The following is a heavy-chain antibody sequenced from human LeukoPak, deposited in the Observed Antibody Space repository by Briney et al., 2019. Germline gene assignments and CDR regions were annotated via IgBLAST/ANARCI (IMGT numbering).Heavy chain of an antibody. Sequence: PSETLSLTCTVSGGSISSYYWSWIRQPPGKGLEWIGYIYYSGSTNYNPSLKSRVTISVDTSKNQFSLKLASVTAADTAVYYCARDDEVPAAISFSGVVNDYWGQGTLVTVSS. CDR3: ARDDEVPAAISFSGVVNDY. D-gene: IGHD2-2*01. CDR2: IYYSGST. V-gene: IGHV4-59*01. CDR1: GGSISSYY. J-gene: IGHJ4*02.